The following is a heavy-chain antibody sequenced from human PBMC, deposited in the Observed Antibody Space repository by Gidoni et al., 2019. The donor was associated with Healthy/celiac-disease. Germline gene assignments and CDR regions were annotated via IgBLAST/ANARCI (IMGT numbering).Heavy chain of an antibody. CDR2: IYHSGST. D-gene: IGHD3-3*01. CDR3: ASAQGWSGYPAYYYYYMDV. CDR1: GGSISRSNW. Sequence: QVQLQESGPGLVKPAGTLSLTCAVSGGSISRSNWWSWVRQPPGEGLEWIGEIYHSGSTNYNPSLKSRVTISVDKSKNQFSLKLSSVTAADTAVYYCASAQGWSGYPAYYYYYMDVWGKGTTVTVSS. V-gene: IGHV4-4*02. J-gene: IGHJ6*03.